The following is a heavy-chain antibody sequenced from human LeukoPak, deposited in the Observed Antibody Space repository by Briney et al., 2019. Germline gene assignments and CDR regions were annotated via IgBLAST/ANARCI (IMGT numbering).Heavy chain of an antibody. CDR3: AKVGTTVTTFAWFDP. CDR2: ISGSGGST. D-gene: IGHD4-17*01. V-gene: IGHV3-23*01. Sequence: GGSLRLSCAASGFTFSSYAMSWVRQAPGKGLEWVSAISGSGGSTYYADSVKGRFTISRDNSKNTLHLQMNSLRAEDTAVYYCAKVGTTVTTFAWFDPWGQGTLVTVSS. CDR1: GFTFSSYA. J-gene: IGHJ5*02.